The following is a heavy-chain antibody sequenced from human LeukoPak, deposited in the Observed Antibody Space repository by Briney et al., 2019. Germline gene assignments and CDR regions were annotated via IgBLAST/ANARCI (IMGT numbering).Heavy chain of an antibody. D-gene: IGHD4-17*01. J-gene: IGHJ5*02. CDR3: ARGVSYGDYRVEYNWLDP. CDR1: GYTFTGYY. CDR2: INPNSGGT. V-gene: IGHV1-2*04. Sequence: ASVKVSCKASGYTFTGYYMHWVRQAPGQGLEWMGWINPNSGGTNYAQKFQGWVTMTRDTFISTAYMELSRLRSDDTAVYYCARGVSYGDYRVEYNWLDPWGQGTLVTVSS.